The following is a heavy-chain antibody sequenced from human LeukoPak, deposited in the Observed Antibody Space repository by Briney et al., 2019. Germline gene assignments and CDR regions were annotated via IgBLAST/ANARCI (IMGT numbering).Heavy chain of an antibody. D-gene: IGHD6-19*01. J-gene: IGHJ4*02. CDR2: VYYSGTT. CDR3: ARGTLYRGWSYYLDF. CDR1: GDSISLSFYY. V-gene: IGHV4-39*07. Sequence: PSETLSLTCSVSGDSISLSFYYWGWIRQPPGKALEWIGSVYYSGTTSYNPSLKSRVTISVDMSKNHFSLRLRSVTAADTAMYYCARGTLYRGWSYYLDFWGQGSQVTVSS.